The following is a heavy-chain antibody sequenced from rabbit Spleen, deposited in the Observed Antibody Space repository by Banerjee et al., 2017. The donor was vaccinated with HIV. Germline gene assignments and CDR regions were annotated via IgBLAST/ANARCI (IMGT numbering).Heavy chain of an antibody. CDR3: ARGKTGSIGWNFSL. CDR2: VDGGSSGST. D-gene: IGHD1-1*01. Sequence: QSLEESGGDLVKPGASLTLTCTASGVSFSDYWMCWVRQAPGKGLEWIGCVDGGSSGSTYYARWAKGRFTTSKTSSITVTLQMTSLTAADTATYFCARGKTGSIGWNFSLWGQGTLVTVS. J-gene: IGHJ4*01. V-gene: IGHV1S40*01. CDR1: GVSFSDYW.